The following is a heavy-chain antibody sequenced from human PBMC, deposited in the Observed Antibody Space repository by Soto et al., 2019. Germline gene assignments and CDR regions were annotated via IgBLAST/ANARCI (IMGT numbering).Heavy chain of an antibody. V-gene: IGHV1-46*01. CDR1: GYSFSSYY. CDR2: INPSGDSI. J-gene: IGHJ4*02. Sequence: ASVKVSCKASGYSFSSYYMHWVRQAPGQGLEWMGVINPSGDSITYAQKFQGRVTMTKDTSTNTLFMEVSSLRSEDTAVYFCARDWEFGYWGQGTLVTVSS. CDR3: ARDWEFGY. D-gene: IGHD1-26*01.